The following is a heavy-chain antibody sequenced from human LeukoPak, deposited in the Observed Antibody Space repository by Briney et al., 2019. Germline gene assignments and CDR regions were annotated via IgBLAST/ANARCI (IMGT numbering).Heavy chain of an antibody. Sequence: PSETLSLTCTVSGGSISSSSYYWGWIRQPPGKGLEWIGSIYYSGSTYYNPSLKSRVTISVDTSKNQFSLKLSSVTAADTAVYYCAGSSGFGNDAFDIWGQGTMVTVSS. CDR3: AGSSGFGNDAFDI. D-gene: IGHD3-10*01. CDR1: GGSISSSSYY. V-gene: IGHV4-39*01. J-gene: IGHJ3*02. CDR2: IYYSGST.